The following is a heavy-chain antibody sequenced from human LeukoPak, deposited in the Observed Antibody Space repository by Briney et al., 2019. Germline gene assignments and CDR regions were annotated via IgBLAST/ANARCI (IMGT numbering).Heavy chain of an antibody. D-gene: IGHD3-22*01. J-gene: IGHJ4*02. V-gene: IGHV3-21*01. Sequence: GGSLRLSCAASGFSFSNYAMSWVRQAPGKGLEWVSSISSSSSYIYYADSVKGRFTISRDNAKNSLYLQMNSLRAEDTAVYYCARDVYDSSGYQDYWGQGTLVTVSS. CDR2: ISSSSSYI. CDR3: ARDVYDSSGYQDY. CDR1: GFSFSNYA.